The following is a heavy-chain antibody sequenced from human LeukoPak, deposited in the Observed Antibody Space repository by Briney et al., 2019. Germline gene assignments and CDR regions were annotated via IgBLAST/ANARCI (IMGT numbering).Heavy chain of an antibody. CDR3: ARGGKNSGWSFYYYYGMDV. D-gene: IGHD6-19*01. J-gene: IGHJ6*02. CDR2: MNPNSGNT. V-gene: IGHV1-8*01. CDR1: GYTFTSYD. Sequence: ASVKVSCKASGYTFTSYDINWVRQATGQGLEWMGWMNPNSGNTGYAQKFQGRVTITRNTSISTAYMELSSLRSEDTAVYYCARGGKNSGWSFYYYYGMDVWGQGTTVTVSS.